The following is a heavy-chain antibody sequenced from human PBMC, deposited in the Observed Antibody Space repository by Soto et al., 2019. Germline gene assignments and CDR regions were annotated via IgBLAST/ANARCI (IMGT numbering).Heavy chain of an antibody. D-gene: IGHD2-21*02. CDR2: IYYSGST. CDR1: GGSISSGDYY. V-gene: IGHV4-30-4*01. CDR3: ARVPYCGGDCYFIDY. J-gene: IGHJ4*02. Sequence: QVQLQESGPGLVKPSQTLSLTCTVSGGSISSGDYYWSWIRQPPGKGLEWIGYIYYSGSTYYNPSLKSRVTLSVDTSKNQFSLKLCSVTAADTAVYYCARVPYCGGDCYFIDYWGQGTLVTVSS.